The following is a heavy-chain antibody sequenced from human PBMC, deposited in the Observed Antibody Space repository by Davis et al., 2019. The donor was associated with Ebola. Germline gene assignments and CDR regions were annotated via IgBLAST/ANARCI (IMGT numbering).Heavy chain of an antibody. CDR2: INAGNGNT. CDR1: GYTFTSYA. J-gene: IGHJ5*02. V-gene: IGHV1-3*01. CDR3: ARDDWNPRRDNWFDP. Sequence: AASVKVSCKASGYTFTSYAMHWVRQAPGQRLEWMGWINAGNGNTKYSQKFQGRVTMTTDTSTSTAYMELRSLRSDDTAVYYCARDDWNPRRDNWFDPWGQGTLVTVSS. D-gene: IGHD1-1*01.